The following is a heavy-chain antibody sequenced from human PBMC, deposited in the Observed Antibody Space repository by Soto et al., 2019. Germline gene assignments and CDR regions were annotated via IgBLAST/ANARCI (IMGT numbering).Heavy chain of an antibody. V-gene: IGHV1-24*01. CDR1: GYTLTELS. Sequence: ASVKVSCKVSGYTLTELSMHWVRQAPGKGLEWMGGFDPEVGETNYAQKFQGRVTITADESTSTAYMELSSLRSEDTAVYYCARAPDPDYGDYYFDYWGQGTLVTVSS. CDR3: ARAPDPDYGDYYFDY. D-gene: IGHD4-17*01. CDR2: FDPEVGET. J-gene: IGHJ4*02.